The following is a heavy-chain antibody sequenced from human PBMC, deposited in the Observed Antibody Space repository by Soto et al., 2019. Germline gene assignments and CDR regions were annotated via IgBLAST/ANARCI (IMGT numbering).Heavy chain of an antibody. D-gene: IGHD3-9*01. CDR1: GFTFSSYW. CDR3: ARAPFFYDILAGYYAIRYYYGMEV. CDR2: INSDGSST. V-gene: IGHV3-74*01. J-gene: IGHJ6*02. Sequence: GGSLRLSCAASGFTFSSYWMHWVRQAPGKGLVWVSRINSDGSSTSYADSLKGRFTISRDNAKNTLYLQMNSLRAEDTAVYFCARAPFFYDILAGYYAIRYYYGMEVWGQGTTVTLSS.